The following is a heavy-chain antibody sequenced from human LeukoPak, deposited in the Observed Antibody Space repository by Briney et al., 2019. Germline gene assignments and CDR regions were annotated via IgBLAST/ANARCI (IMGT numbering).Heavy chain of an antibody. CDR1: GFTVSSNY. Sequence: PGGSLRLSCAASGFTVSSNYMSWVRQAPGKGLEWVSVIYSGGSTYYADSVKGRFTISRDNAKDSLYLQMNSLRAEDTAVYYCAREGLHEYYFDYWGQGTLVTVSS. J-gene: IGHJ4*02. V-gene: IGHV3-66*01. CDR3: AREGLHEYYFDY. CDR2: IYSGGST.